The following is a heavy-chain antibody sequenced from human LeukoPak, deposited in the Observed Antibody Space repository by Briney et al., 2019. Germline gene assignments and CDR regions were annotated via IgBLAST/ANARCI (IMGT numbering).Heavy chain of an antibody. CDR1: GVTFSGSA. J-gene: IGHJ5*02. Sequence: GGSLRLSCAASGVTFSGSAMHWVRQASGKGVEWVGGIRSKANNYATTYAASVKGMFNMAREDKKNRAYLQMNSLKTEDTAVYYCTRSFGWFDPWGQGTLVTVSS. CDR3: TRSFGWFDP. V-gene: IGHV3-73*01. CDR2: IRSKANNYAT. D-gene: IGHD3-16*01.